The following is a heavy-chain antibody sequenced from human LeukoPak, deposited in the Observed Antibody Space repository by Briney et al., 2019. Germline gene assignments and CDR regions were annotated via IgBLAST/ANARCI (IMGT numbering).Heavy chain of an antibody. V-gene: IGHV1-69*05. CDR1: GGTFSSYA. CDR3: ARDLIMSRRYCSSTSCTPYNWFDP. CDR2: IIPIFGTA. Sequence: ASVKVSCKASGGTFSSYAISWVRQAPGQGLEWMGGIIPIFGTANYAQKFQGRVTITTDESTSTAYMELSSLRSEDTAVYYCARDLIMSRRYCSSTSCTPYNWFDPWGQGTLVTVSS. D-gene: IGHD2-2*01. J-gene: IGHJ5*02.